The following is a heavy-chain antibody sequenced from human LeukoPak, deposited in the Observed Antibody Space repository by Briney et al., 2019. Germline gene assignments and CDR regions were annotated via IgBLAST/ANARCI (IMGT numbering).Heavy chain of an antibody. CDR2: ISSGGRTI. D-gene: IGHD5-18*01. V-gene: IGHV3-48*03. CDR3: AKGQGYNYGDSIDY. Sequence: GGSLRLSCAASGFTFSSYEMNWVRQAPGKGQEWVSYISSGGRTIRYADSVEGRFTVSRDNSKNTLYLQMNSLRDEDTAVYYCAKGQGYNYGDSIDYWGQGTLVTVSS. CDR1: GFTFSSYE. J-gene: IGHJ4*02.